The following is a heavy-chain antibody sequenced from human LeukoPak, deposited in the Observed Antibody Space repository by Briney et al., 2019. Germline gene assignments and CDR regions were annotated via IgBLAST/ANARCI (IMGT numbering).Heavy chain of an antibody. J-gene: IGHJ6*03. CDR1: GGSISSYY. CDR3: ARLGRGSYYYMDV. V-gene: IGHV4-4*09. Sequence: SETLSLTCTVSGGSISSYYWSWIRQPPGKGLEWIGYIYTSGSTNYNPSLKSRVTISVDTSKNQFSLKLSSVTAADTAVYYCARLGRGSYYYMDVWGKGTTVTVSS. CDR2: IYTSGST. D-gene: IGHD3-16*01.